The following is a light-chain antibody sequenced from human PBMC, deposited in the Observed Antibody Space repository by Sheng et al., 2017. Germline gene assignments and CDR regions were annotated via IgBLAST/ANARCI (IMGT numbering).Light chain of an antibody. CDR3: QAWDSSPLFV. J-gene: IGLJ1*01. Sequence: SYVLTQPPSVSVAPGQTARITCGGNNIGSKSVHWYQQKPGQAPVLVIYQDSERPSGIPERFSGSNSGNTATLTISGTQAMDEADYYCQAWDSSPLFVFGTGTKVTVL. CDR2: QDS. V-gene: IGLV3-21*01. CDR1: NIGSKS.